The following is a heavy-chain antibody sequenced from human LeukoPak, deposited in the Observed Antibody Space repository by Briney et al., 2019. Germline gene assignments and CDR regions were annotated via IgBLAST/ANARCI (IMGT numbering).Heavy chain of an antibody. CDR1: GYSFTSYW. Sequence: GESLKISCKGSGYSFTSYWIGWVRQMPGKGLEWMGIIYPGDSDTRYSPSFQGQVTISADKSISTAYLQWSSLKASDTAMYYCARILDIVVGYYGMDVWGQGTTVTVSS. CDR2: IYPGDSDT. V-gene: IGHV5-51*01. CDR3: ARILDIVVGYYGMDV. J-gene: IGHJ6*02. D-gene: IGHD2-2*03.